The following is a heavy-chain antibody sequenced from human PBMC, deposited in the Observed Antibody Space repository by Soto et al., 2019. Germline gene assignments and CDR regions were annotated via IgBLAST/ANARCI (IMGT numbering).Heavy chain of an antibody. CDR1: GGSISSGGYY. CDR3: ARDRDSNYVWAPRYYYYYGMDV. Sequence: PSETLSLTCTVSGGSISSGGYYWSWIRQHPGKGLEWIGYIYYSGSTYYNPSLKSRVTISVDTSKNQFSLKLSSVTAADTAVYYCARDRDSNYVWAPRYYYYYGMDVWGQGTTVTVSS. CDR2: IYYSGST. J-gene: IGHJ6*02. D-gene: IGHD4-4*01. V-gene: IGHV4-31*03.